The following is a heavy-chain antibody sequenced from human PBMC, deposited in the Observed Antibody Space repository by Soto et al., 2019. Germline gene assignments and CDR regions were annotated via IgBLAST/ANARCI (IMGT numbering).Heavy chain of an antibody. J-gene: IGHJ5*02. D-gene: IGHD3-10*01. CDR1: GGSISSGGYY. CDR2: IYHSGST. V-gene: IGHV4-30-2*01. CDR3: ARGGDYYGSGSYLPISNWFDP. Sequence: PSETLSLTCTVSGGSISSGGYYWSWVRQHPGKGLEWIGYIYHSGSTYYNPSLKSRVTISVDRSKNQFSLKLSSVTAADTAVYYCARGGDYYGSGSYLPISNWFDPWGQGTLVTVSS.